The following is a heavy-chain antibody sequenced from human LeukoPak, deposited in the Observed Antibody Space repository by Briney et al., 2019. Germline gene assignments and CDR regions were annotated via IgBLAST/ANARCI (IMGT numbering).Heavy chain of an antibody. Sequence: GGSLRLSCAASGFTVSSNYMSWVRQAPGKGLEWGSVIYSGGSTFYADSVKGRFTISRDNSKNTLYLQMNSLRAEDTAVYYCARGEDVVGALFDSWGQGTLVTVSS. CDR2: IYSGGST. J-gene: IGHJ4*02. D-gene: IGHD1-26*01. CDR1: GFTVSSNY. V-gene: IGHV3-53*01. CDR3: ARGEDVVGALFDS.